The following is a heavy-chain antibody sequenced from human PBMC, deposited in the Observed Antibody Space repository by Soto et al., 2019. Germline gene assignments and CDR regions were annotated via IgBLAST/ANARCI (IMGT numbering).Heavy chain of an antibody. V-gene: IGHV3-23*01. CDR1: GFTFSSYA. J-gene: IGHJ6*02. Sequence: PGGSLRLSCAASGFTFSSYAMSWVRQAPGKGLEWVSAISGNGGSTYYADSVKGRFTISRDNSKNTLYLQMNSLRAEDTAVYYCAKDPYYDFWSGYYTNLDVWGQGTTVTVSS. CDR3: AKDPYYDFWSGYYTNLDV. D-gene: IGHD3-3*01. CDR2: ISGNGGST.